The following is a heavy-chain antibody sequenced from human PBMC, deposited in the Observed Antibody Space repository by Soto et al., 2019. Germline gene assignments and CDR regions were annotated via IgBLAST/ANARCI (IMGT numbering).Heavy chain of an antibody. D-gene: IGHD2-2*01. CDR3: ATEGIPAAAFDS. CDR2: IYSAGKT. Sequence: PGGSLRLSCAASGFSVSNSYMSWVRQAPGKGLEWLSVIYSAGKTFYADSVKGRFTVSRDSSRNTLYLQMNSLRAEDTAVYYCATEGIPAAAFDSWGRGTLVTVSS. CDR1: GFSVSNSY. J-gene: IGHJ4*02. V-gene: IGHV3-53*01.